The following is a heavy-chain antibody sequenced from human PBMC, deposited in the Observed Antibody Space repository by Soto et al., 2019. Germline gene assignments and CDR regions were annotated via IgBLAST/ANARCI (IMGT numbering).Heavy chain of an antibody. J-gene: IGHJ3*02. CDR2: INSDGSST. CDR1: GFTFSSYW. V-gene: IGHV3-74*01. D-gene: IGHD2-21*01. Sequence: GGSLRLSCAASGFTFSSYWMHWVRQAPGKGLVWVSRINSDGSSTSYADSVKGRFTISRDNAKNTLYLQMNSLRAEDTAVYYCARVPAYSQNAFDIWGQGTMVTVSS. CDR3: ARVPAYSQNAFDI.